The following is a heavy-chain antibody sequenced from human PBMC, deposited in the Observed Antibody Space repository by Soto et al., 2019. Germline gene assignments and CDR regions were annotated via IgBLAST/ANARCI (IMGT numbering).Heavy chain of an antibody. CDR1: GFTFSSYG. V-gene: IGHV3-33*01. CDR3: AREGRYCNVDKCYYYGMDV. CDR2: IWYDGRNE. J-gene: IGHJ6*02. Sequence: QAGGSLRLSCEASGFTFSSYGMHWVRQAPGKGLEWVAGIWYDGRNEGYADSVKGRFTISRDNSRNTLYVQMNSLRVEDTAVYYCAREGRYCNVDKCYYYGMDVWGQGTTVTVSS. D-gene: IGHD2-15*01.